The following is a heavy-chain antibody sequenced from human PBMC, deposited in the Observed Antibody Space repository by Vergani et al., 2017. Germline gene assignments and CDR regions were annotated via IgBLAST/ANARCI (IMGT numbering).Heavy chain of an antibody. J-gene: IGHJ4*02. CDR3: ARESKQRTIDY. D-gene: IGHD6-25*01. V-gene: IGHV3-21*02. Sequence: EVQLVESGGGLVKPGGSLRLSCAASGFSFSSYSMNWVRQAPGKGLEWVASISGSSSYVFYRDSVEGRFTITRDNAKKSVYLQMNSLRAEDTAMYFCARESKQRTIDYWGQGTLVTVSS. CDR1: GFSFSSYS. CDR2: ISGSSSYV.